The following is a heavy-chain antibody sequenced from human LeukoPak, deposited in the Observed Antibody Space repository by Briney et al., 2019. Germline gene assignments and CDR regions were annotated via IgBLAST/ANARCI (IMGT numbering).Heavy chain of an antibody. V-gene: IGHV1-2*02. CDR3: ARRRCSGSSCQSYYFDF. CDR2: INPNTGDT. J-gene: IGHJ4*02. CDR1: EYTFTGYY. D-gene: IGHD2-15*01. Sequence: ASVKVSCKASEYTFTGYYMRWVRQAPGQGLEWVGWINPNTGDTNYAQKFQGRVTMTRDTSITTSYMELSRLRSDDTAVYYCARRRCSGSSCQSYYFDFWGQGTLVTVSS.